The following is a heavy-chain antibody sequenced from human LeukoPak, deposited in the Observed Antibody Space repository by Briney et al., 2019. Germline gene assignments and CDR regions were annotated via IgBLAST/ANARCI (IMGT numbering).Heavy chain of an antibody. V-gene: IGHV1-46*01. Sequence: ASVKVSRKASGYTFTSYYMHWVRQAPGQGLEWMGIINPSGGSTSYAQKFQGRVTMTRDTSTSTVYMELSSLRSEDTAVYYCARGRGGRIAAAASPSGYWGQGTLVTVSS. CDR2: INPSGGST. D-gene: IGHD6-13*01. J-gene: IGHJ4*02. CDR3: ARGRGGRIAAAASPSGY. CDR1: GYTFTSYY.